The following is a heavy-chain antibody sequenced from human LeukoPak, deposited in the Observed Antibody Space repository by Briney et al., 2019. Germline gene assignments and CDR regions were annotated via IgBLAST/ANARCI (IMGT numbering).Heavy chain of an antibody. CDR1: GDSISSYY. CDR2: IYYSGST. V-gene: IGHV4-39*07. CDR3: ARVGATKLDY. D-gene: IGHD1-26*01. J-gene: IGHJ4*02. Sequence: PSETLSLTCTVSGDSISSYYWSWIRQPPGKGLEWIGSIYYSGSTYYNPSLKSRVTISVDTSKNQFSLKLSSVTAADTAVYYCARVGATKLDYWGQGTLVTVSS.